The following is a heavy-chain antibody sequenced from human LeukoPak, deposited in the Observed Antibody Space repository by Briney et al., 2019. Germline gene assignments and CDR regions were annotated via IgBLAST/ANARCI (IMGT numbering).Heavy chain of an antibody. Sequence: PSETLSLTCTVSGGSINISDYYWGWIRQPPGKGLEWIGHIYGSGSTNYNPSLKSRVTLSVDTSKNQFSLKLSSVTAADTAVYYCAREGTSGTHLNWFDPWGQGTLVTVSS. CDR3: AREGTSGTHLNWFDP. CDR1: GGSINISDYY. D-gene: IGHD1-1*01. CDR2: IYGSGST. V-gene: IGHV4-61*08. J-gene: IGHJ5*02.